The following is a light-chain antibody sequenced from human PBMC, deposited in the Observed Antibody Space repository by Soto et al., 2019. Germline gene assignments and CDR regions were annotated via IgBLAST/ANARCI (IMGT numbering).Light chain of an antibody. CDR2: EVS. V-gene: IGLV2-18*01. CDR3: SLYTSENAYV. J-gene: IGLJ1*01. CDR1: NNDIGGYTY. Sequence: QSALTQPPSASGSPGQSVTISCTGSNNDIGGYTYVSWYQQPPGTAPKLMIYEVSKRPSGVPDRFSGSKSGNTASLTISGLQAADEADYYCSLYTSENAYVFGTGTKLTVL.